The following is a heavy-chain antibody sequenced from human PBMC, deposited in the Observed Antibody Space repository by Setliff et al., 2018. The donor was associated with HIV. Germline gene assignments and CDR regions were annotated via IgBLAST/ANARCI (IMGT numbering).Heavy chain of an antibody. D-gene: IGHD3-22*01. V-gene: IGHV4-34*01. Sequence: SETLSLTCAVYGESFSGYYWTWIRQPAGKGLEWLGEINHSGRARYNPSLKSRVTILVDTSKNQFSLRLSSVTAADTAVYYCARSGDYYESSGYYRYWGQGALVTVSS. CDR2: INHSGRA. CDR3: ARSGDYYESSGYYRY. CDR1: GESFSGYY. J-gene: IGHJ4*02.